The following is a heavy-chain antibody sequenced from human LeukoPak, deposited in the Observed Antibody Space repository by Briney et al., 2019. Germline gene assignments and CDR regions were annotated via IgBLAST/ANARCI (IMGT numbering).Heavy chain of an antibody. CDR2: INHSGST. CDR1: GRSFSGYY. J-gene: IGHJ3*02. D-gene: IGHD3-9*01. CDR3: ARGLPQLRYFDWLSRGSAFDI. V-gene: IGHV4-34*01. Sequence: SETLSLTCAVYGRSFSGYYWTWIRQTPGKGLEWIGEINHSGSTNYNPSLKSRVTISVDTSKNQFSLKLSSVTAADTAVYYCARGLPQLRYFDWLSRGSAFDIWGQGTMVTVSS.